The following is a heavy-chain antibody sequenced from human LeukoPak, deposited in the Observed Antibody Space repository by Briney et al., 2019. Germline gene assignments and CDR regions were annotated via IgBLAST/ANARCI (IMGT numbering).Heavy chain of an antibody. V-gene: IGHV1-18*01. Sequence: ASVKVSCKASGYTFTSYGISWVRQAPGQGLEWMGWISAYNGDTNYAQKLQGRVTMTTDASTSTAYMELRSLRSDDTAVYYCARGGPAPHRITLIVVASSTDAFDIWGQGAMVTVSS. CDR2: ISAYNGDT. CDR3: ARGGPAPHRITLIVVASSTDAFDI. D-gene: IGHD3-22*01. J-gene: IGHJ3*02. CDR1: GYTFTSYG.